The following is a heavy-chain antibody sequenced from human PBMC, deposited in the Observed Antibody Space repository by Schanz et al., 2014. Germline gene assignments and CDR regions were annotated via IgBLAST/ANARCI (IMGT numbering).Heavy chain of an antibody. CDR3: ARLVGPSFYYGMDV. CDR1: GDSMSSGGYY. D-gene: IGHD2-15*01. Sequence: QVQLQESGPGLVKPSQTLSLTCNVSGDSMSSGGYYWNWIRQHPGKGLEWIGYIYDSGNTYYNPAIKSRVTMSIDTSENQFSLSLRSVTGADTAMYYCARLVGPSFYYGMDVWGQGTTVTVSS. J-gene: IGHJ6*02. V-gene: IGHV4-31*03. CDR2: IYDSGNT.